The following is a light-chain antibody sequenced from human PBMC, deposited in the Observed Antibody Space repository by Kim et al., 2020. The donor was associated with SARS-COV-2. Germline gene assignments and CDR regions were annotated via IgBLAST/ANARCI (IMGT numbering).Light chain of an antibody. CDR1: QSISSY. V-gene: IGKV3-11*01. CDR2: DAS. Sequence: EIVLTQSPATLSLSPGERVTLSCRASQSISSYLAWYQQKLGQAPRLLIYDASKRATGIPARFSGSGSGTDFTLTISSLEPEDFAVYYCQQRDYWPLTFGGGTKVDIK. J-gene: IGKJ4*01. CDR3: QQRDYWPLT.